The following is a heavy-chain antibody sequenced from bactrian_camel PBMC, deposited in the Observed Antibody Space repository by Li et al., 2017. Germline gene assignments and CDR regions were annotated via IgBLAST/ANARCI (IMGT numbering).Heavy chain of an antibody. V-gene: IGHV3S54*01. J-gene: IGHJ4*01. Sequence: HVQLVESGGGSVQPGGSLRLSCALSGNILVSRQCTAWFRQPPGEERELVATNDSGTGKTWSADSVRGRFTISRDDAENTLYLQMNNLGPGDTAMYYCAAQVQGRATHCTGPTRLPERYNYWGQGTQVTVS. CDR2: NDSGTGKT. D-gene: IGHD2*01. CDR1: GNILVSRQC. CDR3: AAQVQGRATHCTGPTRLPERYNY.